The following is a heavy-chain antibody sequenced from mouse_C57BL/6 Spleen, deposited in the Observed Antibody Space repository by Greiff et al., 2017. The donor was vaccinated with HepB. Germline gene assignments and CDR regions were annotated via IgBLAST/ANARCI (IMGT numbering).Heavy chain of an antibody. V-gene: IGHV1-26*01. J-gene: IGHJ4*01. Sequence: EVKLQESGPELVKPGASVKISCKASGYTFTDYYMNWVKQSHGKSLEWIGDINPNNGGTSYNQKFKGKATLTVDKSSSTAYMELRSLTSEDSAVYYCARADYGKNYYAMDYWGQGTSVTVSS. CDR1: GYTFTDYY. CDR3: ARADYGKNYYAMDY. D-gene: IGHD2-1*01. CDR2: INPNNGGT.